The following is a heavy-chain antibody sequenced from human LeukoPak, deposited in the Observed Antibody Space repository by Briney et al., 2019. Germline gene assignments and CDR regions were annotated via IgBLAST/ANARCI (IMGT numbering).Heavy chain of an antibody. CDR2: IIPIFGTA. Sequence: GGSVKVSCKASGGTFSSYAISWVRQAPGQGLEWMGGIIPIFGTANYAQKLQGRVTMTTDTSTSTAYMELRSLRSDDTAVYYCARVAVAGVNAFDIWGQGTMVTVSS. V-gene: IGHV1-69*05. J-gene: IGHJ3*02. CDR3: ARVAVAGVNAFDI. CDR1: GGTFSSYA. D-gene: IGHD6-19*01.